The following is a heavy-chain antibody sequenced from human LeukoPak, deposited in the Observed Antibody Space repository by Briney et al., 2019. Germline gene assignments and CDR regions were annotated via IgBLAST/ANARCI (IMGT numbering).Heavy chain of an antibody. Sequence: TSETLSLTCAVYGGSFSGYYWSWIRQPPGKGLEWIGEINHSGSTNYNPSLKSRVTISVDTSKNQFSLKLSSVTAADTAVYYCAAHYDSSGYRKIDAFDIWGQGTMVTVSS. CDR3: AAHYDSSGYRKIDAFDI. J-gene: IGHJ3*02. CDR1: GGSFSGYY. D-gene: IGHD3-22*01. V-gene: IGHV4-34*01. CDR2: INHSGST.